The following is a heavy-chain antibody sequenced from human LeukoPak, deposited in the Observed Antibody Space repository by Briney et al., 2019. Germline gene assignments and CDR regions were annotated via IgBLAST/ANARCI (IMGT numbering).Heavy chain of an antibody. CDR1: GFIFSDYE. Sequence: PGGSLRLSCAVSGFIFSDYEMNWVRQAPGKGLEWVSYISSSGRKIYYADSVKGRFTISRDNAKNSLYLQMNSLRADDTAIYYCARGRRDPTEYCSRGACAPTYEVWGQGALVTVSS. CDR2: ISSSGRKI. CDR3: ARGRRDPTEYCSRGACAPTYEV. V-gene: IGHV3-48*03. D-gene: IGHD2-15*01. J-gene: IGHJ4*02.